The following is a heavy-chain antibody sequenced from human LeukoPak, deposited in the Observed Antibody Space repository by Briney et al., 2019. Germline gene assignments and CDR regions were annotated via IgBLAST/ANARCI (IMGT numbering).Heavy chain of an antibody. CDR1: GFTFSSYG. CDR2: ISHDGSNK. Sequence: PGGSLRLSCAASGFTFSSYGMHWVRQAPGKGLEWVAVISHDGSNKYYADSVKGRFTISRDNSKNTLYLQMNSLRAEDTAVYHCARTVDTAMAVTFDYWGQGSLVTVSS. V-gene: IGHV3-30*03. CDR3: ARTVDTAMAVTFDY. D-gene: IGHD5-18*01. J-gene: IGHJ4*02.